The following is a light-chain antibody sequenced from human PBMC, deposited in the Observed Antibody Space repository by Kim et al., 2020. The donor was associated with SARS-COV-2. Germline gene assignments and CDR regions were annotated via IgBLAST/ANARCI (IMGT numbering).Light chain of an antibody. V-gene: IGLV2-8*01. J-gene: IGLJ3*02. CDR1: SSDVGGYNS. CDR2: EVN. Sequence: QSALTQPPSASGSPGQSVAISCTGTSSDVGGYNSVSWYQQHPGKAPKLMIYEVNKRPSGVPDRFSGSKSGNTASLTVSGLQAEDEADYYCFSYAGNSNWVFGGGTKVTVL. CDR3: FSYAGNSNWV.